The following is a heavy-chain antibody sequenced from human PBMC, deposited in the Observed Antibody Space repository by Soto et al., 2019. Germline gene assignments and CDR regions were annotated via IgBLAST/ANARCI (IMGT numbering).Heavy chain of an antibody. CDR1: GYTFTSYA. D-gene: IGHD3-9*01. CDR2: INAGNGNT. Sequence: ASVKGACKASGYTFTSYARHWGRQAPGQRLEWMGWINAGNGNTKYSQKFQGRVTITRDTSAITAYMELSSLRAEDTAVYYCARVAGYDILNGSYPDYWGQGTLVTVSS. V-gene: IGHV1-3*01. CDR3: ARVAGYDILNGSYPDY. J-gene: IGHJ4*02.